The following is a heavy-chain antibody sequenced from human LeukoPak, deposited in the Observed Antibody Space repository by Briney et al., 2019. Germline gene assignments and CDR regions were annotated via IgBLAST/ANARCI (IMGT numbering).Heavy chain of an antibody. CDR1: GFTFSSYA. J-gene: IGHJ4*02. Sequence: PGGSLRLSCAASGFTFSSYAMSWVRQAPGKGLERVSAISGSGGSTYYADSVKGRFTISRDNSKNTLYLQMNSLRAEDTAVYYCAKATYYDFWSGYVFDYWGQGTLVTVSS. CDR3: AKATYYDFWSGYVFDY. CDR2: ISGSGGST. V-gene: IGHV3-23*01. D-gene: IGHD3-3*01.